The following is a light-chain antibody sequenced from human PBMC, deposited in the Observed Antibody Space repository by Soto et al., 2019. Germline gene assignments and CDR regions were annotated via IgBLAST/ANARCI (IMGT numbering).Light chain of an antibody. J-gene: IGKJ1*01. CDR3: QQYQNLWT. CDR2: RAS. Sequence: IVLTQSPATLSGSPGERATLSCRAGQTIYSNVAWYQQRPGQAPRLLIYRASTRATGVPARFSGSGSGTDFTLTISGLKSEDFALYYCQQYQNLWTFGHGTKVDI. V-gene: IGKV3-15*01. CDR1: QTIYSN.